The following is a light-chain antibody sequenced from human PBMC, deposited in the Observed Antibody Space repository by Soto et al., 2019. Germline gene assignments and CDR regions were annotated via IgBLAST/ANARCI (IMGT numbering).Light chain of an antibody. CDR2: DAS. Sequence: IVLTQSPVPLSLSPGERVTLSCRASHYIGNFLAWYQQKLGQAPRLLISDASNRATGIPARFSGSGSGTDFTLTISSLEPEDFAVYYCQQRSDWPLTFGGGTRLEI. CDR3: QQRSDWPLT. CDR1: HYIGNF. V-gene: IGKV3-11*01. J-gene: IGKJ4*01.